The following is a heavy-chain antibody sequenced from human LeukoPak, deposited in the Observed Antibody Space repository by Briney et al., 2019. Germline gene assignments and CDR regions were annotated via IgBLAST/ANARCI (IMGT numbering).Heavy chain of an antibody. CDR3: ADYDFWSGFYYMDV. Sequence: PSETLSPTCTVSGGSISSSSYYWGWIRQPPGKGLEWIGSIRYSGSTYHNPSLKSRVTISVDTSKNQFSLKLSSVTAADTAVYYCADYDFWSGFYYMDVWGKGTTVTVSS. D-gene: IGHD3-3*01. V-gene: IGHV4-39*01. J-gene: IGHJ6*03. CDR2: IRYSGST. CDR1: GGSISSSSYY.